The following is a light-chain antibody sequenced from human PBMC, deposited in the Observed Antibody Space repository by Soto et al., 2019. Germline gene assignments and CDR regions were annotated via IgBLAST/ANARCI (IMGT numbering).Light chain of an antibody. CDR1: QSISDY. CDR2: AAS. V-gene: IGKV1-39*01. J-gene: IGKJ5*01. CDR3: QQTYSTPHT. Sequence: DIQMTQSPSSLSASVGDRVTITCRASQSISDYLNWYQHNPGRAPKLLIYAASSLESGVPSRFSGSGSGTDFTLTISSLQPEDFATYYCQQTYSTPHTFGQGTRLDIK.